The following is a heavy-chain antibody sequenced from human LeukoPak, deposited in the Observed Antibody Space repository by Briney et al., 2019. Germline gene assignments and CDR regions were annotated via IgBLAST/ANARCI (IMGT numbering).Heavy chain of an antibody. V-gene: IGHV4-61*02. Sequence: TLSLTCTVSGGSISSGSYYWSWIRQPAGKGLEWIGRIYTSGSANYNPSLKSRVTISVDTSKNQFSLKLSSVTAADTAVYYCARDLGIAAAESNWFDPWGQGTLVTVSS. J-gene: IGHJ5*02. D-gene: IGHD6-13*01. CDR1: GGSISSGSYY. CDR2: IYTSGSA. CDR3: ARDLGIAAAESNWFDP.